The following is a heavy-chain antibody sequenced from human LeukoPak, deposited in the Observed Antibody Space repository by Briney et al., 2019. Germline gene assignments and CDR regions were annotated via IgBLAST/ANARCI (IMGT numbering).Heavy chain of an antibody. J-gene: IGHJ4*02. V-gene: IGHV3-30-3*01. Sequence: GGSLRLSCAASGFTFSSYAMHWVRQAPGKGLEWVAVISYDGSNKYYADSVKGRFTISRDNSKNTLYLQMNSLRAEDTAVYYCARDGVPPYCGGDCYYYFDYWGQGTLVTVSS. CDR1: GFTFSSYA. CDR3: ARDGVPPYCGGDCYYYFDY. D-gene: IGHD2-21*02. CDR2: ISYDGSNK.